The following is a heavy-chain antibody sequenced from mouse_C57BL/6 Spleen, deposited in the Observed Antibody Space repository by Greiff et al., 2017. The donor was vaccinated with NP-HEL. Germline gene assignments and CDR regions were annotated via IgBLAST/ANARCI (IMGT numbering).Heavy chain of an antibody. CDR1: GFPFPVYY. V-gene: IGHV7-3*01. J-gene: IGHJ2*01. D-gene: IGHD1-1*01. CDR2: ISHKANGYTT. CDR3: ARYYYGSRGGFDD. Sequence: VHLVESGGGLVQPGGSLSLSCAASGFPFPVYYMSWVRQPPGKALEWLGFISHKANGYTTKYSASVKGRFTISRDNSQSILYRQMNSLRAEDSAAYYCARYYYGSRGGFDDWGQGTTLTVSS.